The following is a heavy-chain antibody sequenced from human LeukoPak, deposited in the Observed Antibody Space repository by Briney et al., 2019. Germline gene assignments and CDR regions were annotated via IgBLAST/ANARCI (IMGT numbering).Heavy chain of an antibody. CDR3: ARGPANYDFWSGYYHYYYYMDV. V-gene: IGHV4-34*01. CDR1: GGSFSGYY. Sequence: PSETLSLTCAVYGGSFSGYYWSWIRQPPGKGLEWIGEINHSGSTNYNPSLKSRVTISVDTSKNQFSLKLSSVTAADTAAYYCARGPANYDFWSGYYHYYYYMDVWGKGTTVTVSS. J-gene: IGHJ6*03. CDR2: INHSGST. D-gene: IGHD3-3*01.